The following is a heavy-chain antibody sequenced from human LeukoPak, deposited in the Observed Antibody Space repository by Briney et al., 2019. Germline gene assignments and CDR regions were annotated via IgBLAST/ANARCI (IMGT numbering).Heavy chain of an antibody. CDR1: GLTFSGYC. CDR3: AKDVYNEFGVSLFDY. CDR2: IKEDGSEK. J-gene: IGHJ4*02. D-gene: IGHD5/OR15-5a*01. V-gene: IGHV3-7*01. Sequence: GGSLRLSCAVSGLTFSGYCMSWVRQAPGKGLEWVANIKEDGSEKNYVDSVKGRFTISRDNAKNSLYLQMNSLRAEDMALYYCAKDVYNEFGVSLFDYWGQGSLVTVYS.